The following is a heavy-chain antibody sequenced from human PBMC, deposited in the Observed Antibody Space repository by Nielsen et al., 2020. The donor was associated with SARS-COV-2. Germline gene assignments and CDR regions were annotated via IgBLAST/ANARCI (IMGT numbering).Heavy chain of an antibody. CDR2: IDYEGSLT. J-gene: IGHJ4*02. V-gene: IGHV3-74*01. Sequence: GGSLTLSCAASGFGLSNYWMYWVRQSPEKGLMWVAHIDYEGSLTSYADSVKGRFTISRDNAKNIVYLQMNSLRVEDTAVYYCARRNILDYWGQGTLVTVSS. CDR3: ARRNILDY. D-gene: IGHD3-9*01. CDR1: GFGLSNYW.